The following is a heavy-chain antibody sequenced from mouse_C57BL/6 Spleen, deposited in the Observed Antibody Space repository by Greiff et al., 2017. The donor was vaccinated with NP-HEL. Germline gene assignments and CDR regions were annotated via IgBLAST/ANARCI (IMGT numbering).Heavy chain of an antibody. CDR2: IDPNSGGT. Sequence: VKLVESGAELVKPGASVKLSCKASGYTFTSYWMHWVKQRPGRGLEWIGRIDPNSGGTKYNEKFKSKATLTVDKPSSTAYMQLSSLTSEDSAVYYCARWGDDYDEGGYFDYWGQGTTLTVSS. CDR3: ARWGDDYDEGGYFDY. V-gene: IGHV1-72*01. D-gene: IGHD2-4*01. J-gene: IGHJ2*01. CDR1: GYTFTSYW.